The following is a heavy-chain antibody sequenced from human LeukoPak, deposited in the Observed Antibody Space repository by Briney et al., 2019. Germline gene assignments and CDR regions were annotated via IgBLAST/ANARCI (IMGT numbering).Heavy chain of an antibody. CDR1: GFTFDDYA. D-gene: IGHD3-10*01. V-gene: IGHV3-7*01. Sequence: GSLRLSCAASGFTFDDYAMHWVRQAPGKGLERVANIKQDGSAKYYVDSVKGRFTISRDNAKNSLYLQMNSLRAEDSAVYYCAKAETRDVWFEADWGQGTLVTVSS. J-gene: IGHJ4*02. CDR3: AKAETRDVWFEAD. CDR2: IKQDGSAK.